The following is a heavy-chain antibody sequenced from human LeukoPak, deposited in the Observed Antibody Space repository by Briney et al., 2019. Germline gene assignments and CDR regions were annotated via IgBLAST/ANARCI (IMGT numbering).Heavy chain of an antibody. Sequence: SETLSLTCTVSGGSISSYYWSWIRQTQGKGLEWIGYIYYSGSTNYNPSLKSRVTISVDTSKNQFSLKLSSVTAADTAVYYCARSVATIPFDYWGQGTLVTVSS. D-gene: IGHD5-12*01. J-gene: IGHJ4*02. V-gene: IGHV4-59*01. CDR1: GGSISSYY. CDR3: ARSVATIPFDY. CDR2: IYYSGST.